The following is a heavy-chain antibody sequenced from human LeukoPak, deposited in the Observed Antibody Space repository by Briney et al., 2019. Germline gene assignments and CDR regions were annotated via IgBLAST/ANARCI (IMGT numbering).Heavy chain of an antibody. V-gene: IGHV1-46*01. Sequence: ASVKVSYKASGYSFTNYYMHWVRQAPGQGLEWMGMINPSGGSTTYAQKFQGRVTMTRDMSTGTVYMELSSLTSEDTAVYYCARTRGYYFDYWGQGTLVTVSS. CDR1: GYSFTNYY. CDR3: ARTRGYYFDY. J-gene: IGHJ4*02. CDR2: INPSGGST.